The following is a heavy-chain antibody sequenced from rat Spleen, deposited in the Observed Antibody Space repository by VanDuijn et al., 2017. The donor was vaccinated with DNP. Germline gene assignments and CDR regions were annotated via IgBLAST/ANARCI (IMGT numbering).Heavy chain of an antibody. V-gene: IGHV5-31*01. CDR2: ISNTGDHT. CDR1: GFSLTSNS. CDR3: SSNPHIRTAAPFDY. Sequence: VQLKESGPGLVKPSQTLSLTCTVSGFSLTSNSVHWIRQAPGKGLEWVASISNTGDHTYYSDSVKGRFSLSRDNAKSTLYLQLNSLKSEDTATYYCSSNPHIRTAAPFDYWGQGVMVTVSS. J-gene: IGHJ2*01. D-gene: IGHD3-8*01.